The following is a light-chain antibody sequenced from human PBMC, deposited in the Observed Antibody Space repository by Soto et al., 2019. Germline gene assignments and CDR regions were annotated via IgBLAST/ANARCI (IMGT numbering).Light chain of an antibody. V-gene: IGKV3-20*01. CDR3: QQYDSSPWT. CDR1: QSVSSSY. Sequence: EIVLTQSPGTLSLSPGERATLSCRASQSVSSSYLAWYQQTPGQAPRLLVYDTSCRATGVPDRFSGSGSGTDFTLTISRLEPEDSAVYYCQQYDSSPWTFGQGTKVDIK. CDR2: DTS. J-gene: IGKJ1*01.